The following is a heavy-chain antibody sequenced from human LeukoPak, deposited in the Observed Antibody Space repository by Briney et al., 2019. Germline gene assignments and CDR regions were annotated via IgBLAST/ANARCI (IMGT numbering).Heavy chain of an antibody. CDR3: ARDGIAVTYYYYYMDV. CDR1: GFTFSSYA. CDR2: ISYDGSNK. Sequence: PGGSLRLSCAASGFTFSSYAMHWVRQAPGKGLEWVAVISYDGSNKYYADSVKGRFTISRDNSKNTLYLQMNSLRAEDTAVYHCARDGIAVTYYYYYMDVWGKGTTVTVSS. D-gene: IGHD1-26*01. V-gene: IGHV3-30-3*01. J-gene: IGHJ6*03.